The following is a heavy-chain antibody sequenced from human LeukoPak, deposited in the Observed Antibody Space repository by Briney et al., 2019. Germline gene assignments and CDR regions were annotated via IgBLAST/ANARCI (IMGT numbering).Heavy chain of an antibody. CDR3: AREYYYDSSGYLRDDAFDI. D-gene: IGHD3-22*01. Sequence: SETLSLTCTVSGYSISSGYYWGWIRQPPGKGLEWIGSIYHSGSTYYNPSLKSRVTISVDTSKNQFSLKLSSVTAADTAVYYCAREYYYDSSGYLRDDAFDIWGQGTMVTVSS. J-gene: IGHJ3*02. V-gene: IGHV4-38-2*02. CDR1: GYSISSGYY. CDR2: IYHSGST.